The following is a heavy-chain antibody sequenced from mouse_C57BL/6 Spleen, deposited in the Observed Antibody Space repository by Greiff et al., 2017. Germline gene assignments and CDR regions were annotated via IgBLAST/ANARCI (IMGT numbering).Heavy chain of an antibody. CDR1: GFTFSSYG. CDR2: ISSGGSYT. CDR3: ARQGVDY. V-gene: IGHV5-6*02. J-gene: IGHJ2*01. D-gene: IGHD3-3*01. Sequence: DVMLVESGGDLVQPGGSLKLSCAASGFTFSSYGMSWVRQTPDKRLEWVATISSGGSYTYYPDSVKGRFTIARDKAKTTLYLQMSSLKSEDTAMYYCARQGVDYWGQGTTLTVSS.